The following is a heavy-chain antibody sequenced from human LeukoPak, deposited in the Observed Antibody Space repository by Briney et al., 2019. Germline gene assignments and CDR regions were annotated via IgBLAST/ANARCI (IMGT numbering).Heavy chain of an antibody. CDR2: INAGNGNT. Sequence: ASVKVCCKASGYTFTSYGISWVRQAPGQGLEWMGWINAGNGNTKYSQKFQGRVTITRDTSACTAYMELSSLRSEDTAVYYCARVQVGGPWPRYYFDYWGQGTLVTVSS. J-gene: IGHJ4*02. D-gene: IGHD1-26*01. CDR1: GYTFTSYG. V-gene: IGHV1-3*01. CDR3: ARVQVGGPWPRYYFDY.